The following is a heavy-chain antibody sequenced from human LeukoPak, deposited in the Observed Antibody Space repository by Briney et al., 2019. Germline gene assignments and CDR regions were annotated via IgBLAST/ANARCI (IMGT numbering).Heavy chain of an antibody. J-gene: IGHJ6*03. Sequence: PSETLSLTCTVSGGSISSLIYYWGWIRQPPGKELEWIGEINHSGSTNYNPSLKSRVTISVDTSKNQFSLKLSSVTAADTAVYYWARQTVFGGFFYYYNWDAWAKGPRSPSP. CDR1: GGSISSLIYY. CDR3: ARQTVFGGFFYYYNWDA. D-gene: IGHD3-3*01. V-gene: IGHV4-39*01. CDR2: INHSGST.